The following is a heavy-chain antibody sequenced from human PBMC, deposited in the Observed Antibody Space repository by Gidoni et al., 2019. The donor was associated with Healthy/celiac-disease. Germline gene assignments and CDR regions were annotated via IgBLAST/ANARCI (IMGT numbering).Heavy chain of an antibody. J-gene: IGHJ4*02. V-gene: IGHV3-7*03. CDR3: ARYAEYYDSSGYKDY. Sequence: EVQLVESGGGLVQPGGSLRPSCAASGFTFSSYWMSWVRRAPGKGLEWVANIKQDGSEKDYVDSVKGRFTISRDNAKNSLYLQMNSLRAEDTAVYYCARYAEYYDSSGYKDYWGQGTLVTVSS. D-gene: IGHD3-22*01. CDR1: GFTFSSYW. CDR2: IKQDGSEK.